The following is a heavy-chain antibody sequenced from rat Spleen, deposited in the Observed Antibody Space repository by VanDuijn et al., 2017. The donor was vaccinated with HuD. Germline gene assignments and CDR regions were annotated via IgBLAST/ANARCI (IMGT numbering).Heavy chain of an antibody. Sequence: EVQLVESGGGLVQPGRSMKLSCAASGFNFSDYYMAWVRQAPTKGLEWVATISHDGSSTYYRDPEKGRFTISRDNAKSTLYLQMDSLRSEDTATYYCTRLYYSNWFAYWGQGTLVTVSS. CDR1: GFNFSDYY. J-gene: IGHJ3*01. D-gene: IGHD1-1*01. CDR3: TRLYYSNWFAY. V-gene: IGHV5-7*01. CDR2: ISHDGSST.